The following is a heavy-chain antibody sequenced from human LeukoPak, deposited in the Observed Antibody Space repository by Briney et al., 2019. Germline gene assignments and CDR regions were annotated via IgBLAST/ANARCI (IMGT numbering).Heavy chain of an antibody. CDR3: ASGYSGYDPFDY. D-gene: IGHD5-12*01. J-gene: IGHJ4*02. Sequence: PSETLSLTCTVSGGSISGTYYWSWIRQPPGKGLEWIGYIYYTGTTDSNPSLKSRVTISLDTSKNQFSLNLSSVTAADTAVYYCASGYSGYDPFDYWGQGTLVTVSS. CDR1: GGSISGTYY. CDR2: IYYTGTT. V-gene: IGHV4-59*12.